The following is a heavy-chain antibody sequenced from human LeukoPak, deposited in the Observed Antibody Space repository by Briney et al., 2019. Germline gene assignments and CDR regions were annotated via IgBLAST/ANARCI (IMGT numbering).Heavy chain of an antibody. CDR3: ARGRPSDY. J-gene: IGHJ4*02. CDR1: GFTVSGNY. CDR2: IYSASST. V-gene: IGHV3-53*01. Sequence: GGSLRLSCAASGFTVSGNYMSWVRQAPGKGLEWVSVIYSASSTYYADSVEGRFTVSRDNSQNTLYLQMSSLRVEDTAVYYCARGRPSDYWGQGTLVTVSS.